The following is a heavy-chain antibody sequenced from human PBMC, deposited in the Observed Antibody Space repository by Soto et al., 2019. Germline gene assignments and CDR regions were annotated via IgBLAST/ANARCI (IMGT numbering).Heavy chain of an antibody. V-gene: IGHV3-23*01. D-gene: IGHD4-17*01. Sequence: PAGSPRLSSAASVLTFRSYAITLARQAPGKGVEWVSAISGSGGSTYYADSVKGRFTISRDNSKNTLYLQMNSLRAEDTAVYYCAREWDYGDFLFDYWGQGTLVTVSS. CDR2: ISGSGGST. CDR1: VLTFRSYA. CDR3: AREWDYGDFLFDY. J-gene: IGHJ4*02.